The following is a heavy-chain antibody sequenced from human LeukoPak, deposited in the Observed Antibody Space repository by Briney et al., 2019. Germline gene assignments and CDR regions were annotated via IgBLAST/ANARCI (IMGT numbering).Heavy chain of an antibody. J-gene: IGHJ4*02. CDR1: GFTFSSYS. CDR2: ISSSSSYI. CDR3: ARDLTCDY. Sequence: PGRSLRLSCAASGFTFSSYSMNWVRQAPGKLLEWVSSISSSSSYIYYADSVKGRFTISRDNAKKSIYLQMNRLRAEDTAAYYCARDLTCDYWGQGTQVPVSS. V-gene: IGHV3-21*01.